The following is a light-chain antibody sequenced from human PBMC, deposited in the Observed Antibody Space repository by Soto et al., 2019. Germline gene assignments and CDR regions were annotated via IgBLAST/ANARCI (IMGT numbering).Light chain of an antibody. Sequence: EIVLTQSPGTLSLSPGERATLSCRASQSVSSSYLAWYQQKPGQAPRLLIYGASSRATGIPDRFSGSGSGTDFTLTISRLEPEDFAVYYCQQYGSSPPMTFGQVTNVEIK. CDR2: GAS. CDR3: QQYGSSPPMT. CDR1: QSVSSSY. J-gene: IGKJ1*01. V-gene: IGKV3-20*01.